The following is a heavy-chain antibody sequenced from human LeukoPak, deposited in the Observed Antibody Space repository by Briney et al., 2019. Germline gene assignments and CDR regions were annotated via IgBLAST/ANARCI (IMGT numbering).Heavy chain of an antibody. Sequence: PGGSLRLSCAASGFIFSSYSMNRVRLVPGKGLEWVSFISSSSSYMYYADSLKGRFTISRDNAKNSLYLQMDSLSAEDTAVYYCARDAFGMPTPKRIDYWGQGTLVTVSS. J-gene: IGHJ4*02. CDR3: ARDAFGMPTPKRIDY. V-gene: IGHV3-21*01. CDR1: GFIFSSYS. CDR2: ISSSSSYM. D-gene: IGHD3-16*01.